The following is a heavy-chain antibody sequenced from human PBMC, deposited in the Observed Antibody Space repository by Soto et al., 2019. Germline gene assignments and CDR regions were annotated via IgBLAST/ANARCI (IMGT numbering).Heavy chain of an antibody. CDR2: ISAYNGNT. D-gene: IGHD6-19*01. J-gene: IGHJ4*02. CDR3: AIAIFAPSVAGSVY. V-gene: IGHV1-18*01. CDR1: GYTFTSYG. Sequence: GASVKVSCKASGYTFTSYGISWVRQAPGQGLEWMGWISAYNGNTNYAQKLQGRVTMTTDTSTSTAYMELRSLRSDDTAVYYCAIAIFAPSVAGSVYSGQRTLLTVS.